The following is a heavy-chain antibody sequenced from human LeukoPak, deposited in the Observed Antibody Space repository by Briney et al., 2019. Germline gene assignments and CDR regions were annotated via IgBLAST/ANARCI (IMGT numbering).Heavy chain of an antibody. Sequence: SETLSLTCTVSGGSISSSSYYWGWIRQPPGKGLEWIGSIYYSGSTYYNPSLKSRVTISVDTSKNQFSLKLSSVTAADTAVYYCARRGSRRNSSWYFDLWGRGTLVTVSS. CDR1: GGSISSSSYY. CDR2: IYYSGST. CDR3: ARRGSRRNSSWYFDL. V-gene: IGHV4-39*01. D-gene: IGHD4-23*01. J-gene: IGHJ2*01.